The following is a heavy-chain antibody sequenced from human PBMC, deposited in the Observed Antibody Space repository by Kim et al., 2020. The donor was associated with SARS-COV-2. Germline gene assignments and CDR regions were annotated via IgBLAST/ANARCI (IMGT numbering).Heavy chain of an antibody. D-gene: IGHD1-26*01. V-gene: IGHV4-38-2*02. J-gene: IGHJ4*02. Sequence: SETLSLTCTVSGYSISSGYYWGWIRQPPGKGLEWIGSIYHSGSTYYNPSLKSRVTISVDTSKNQFSLKLSSVTAADTAVYYCARVTWELHATGSDYWGQGTLVTVSS. CDR3: ARVTWELHATGSDY. CDR1: GYSISSGYY. CDR2: IYHSGST.